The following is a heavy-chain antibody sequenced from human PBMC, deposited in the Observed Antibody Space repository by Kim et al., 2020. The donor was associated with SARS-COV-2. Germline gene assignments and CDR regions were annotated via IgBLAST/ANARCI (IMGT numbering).Heavy chain of an antibody. J-gene: IGHJ4*02. Sequence: SETLSLTCAVYGGSFSGYYWSWIRQPPGKGLEWIGEINHSGSTNYNPSLKSRVTISVDTSKNQFSLKLSSVTAADTAVYYCAREGWFGGVDYWGQGTLVTVSS. D-gene: IGHD3-10*01. V-gene: IGHV4-34*01. CDR3: AREGWFGGVDY. CDR1: GGSFSGYY. CDR2: INHSGST.